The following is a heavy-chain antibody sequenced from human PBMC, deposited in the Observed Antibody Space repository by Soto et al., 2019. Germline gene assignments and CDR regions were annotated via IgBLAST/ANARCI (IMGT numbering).Heavy chain of an antibody. V-gene: IGHV4-4*02. D-gene: IGHD4-17*01. CDR1: SGSISSSNW. Sequence: PSETLSLTCAVSSGSISSSNWWSWVRQPPGKGLEWIGEIYHSGSTNYNPSLKSRVTISVDKSKNQFSLKLSSVTAADTAVYYYGRNGGYGDYVFDYWGQGTLVTVSS. CDR2: IYHSGST. CDR3: GRNGGYGDYVFDY. J-gene: IGHJ4*02.